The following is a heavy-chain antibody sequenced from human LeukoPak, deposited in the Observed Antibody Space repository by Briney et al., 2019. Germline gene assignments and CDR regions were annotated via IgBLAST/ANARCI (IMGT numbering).Heavy chain of an antibody. CDR1: GGSISSYY. V-gene: IGHV4-4*07. CDR2: IYTSGST. D-gene: IGHD5-18*01. J-gene: IGHJ6*03. CDR3: ARDTAMVTGRYYYYYMDV. Sequence: PSETLSLTCTVSGGSISSYYWSWIRQPAGKGLEWIGRIYTSGSTNYNPSLKSRVTMSVDTSRNQFSLKLSSVTAADTAVYYCARDTAMVTGRYYYYYMDVWGKGTTVTVSS.